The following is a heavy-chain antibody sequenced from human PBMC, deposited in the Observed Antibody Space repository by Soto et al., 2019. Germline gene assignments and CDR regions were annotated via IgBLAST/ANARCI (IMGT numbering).Heavy chain of an antibody. D-gene: IGHD6-19*01. CDR1: GFTFSSYT. CDR3: AKGGRQWLVTSDFNY. V-gene: IGHV3-30*04. J-gene: IGHJ4*02. Sequence: GGSLRLSCAASGFTFSSYTMHWVRQTPGKGLERVAVVSHDGRNTHYADSVKGRFTISRDSSKNTVSLEMTSLRAEDTAVYYCAKGGRQWLVTSDFNYWGQGALVNVSS. CDR2: VSHDGRNT.